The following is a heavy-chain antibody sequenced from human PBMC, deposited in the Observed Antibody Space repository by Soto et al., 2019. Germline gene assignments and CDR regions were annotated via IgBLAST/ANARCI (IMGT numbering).Heavy chain of an antibody. Sequence: QVQLVQSGAEVRKPGASVTCSCRSSGDSFNDYYIHWVRQAPGQGFEWMGWINPNGGVTKYAQKFQGWVSMTRDTSIRTVYMQLSRLRSDDTAVYYCARESGGATATLDYYYFYMDVWGTGTTVTVSS. CDR3: ARESGGATATLDYYYFYMDV. CDR2: INPNGGVT. J-gene: IGHJ6*03. D-gene: IGHD5-12*01. V-gene: IGHV1-2*04. CDR1: GDSFNDYY.